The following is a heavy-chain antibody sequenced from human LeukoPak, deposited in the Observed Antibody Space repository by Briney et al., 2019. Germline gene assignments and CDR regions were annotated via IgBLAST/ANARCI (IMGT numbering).Heavy chain of an antibody. CDR1: GGSISSSSYY. CDR3: ARHLPGSGSYRFDY. Sequence: SSETLSLTCTVSGGSISSSSYYWGWIRQPPGKGLEWIGSIYYSGGTYYNPSLKRRVTISVDTSKNQFSLKLSSVTAADTAVYYCARHLPGSGSYRFDYWGQGTLVAVSS. CDR2: IYYSGGT. D-gene: IGHD3-10*01. V-gene: IGHV4-39*01. J-gene: IGHJ4*02.